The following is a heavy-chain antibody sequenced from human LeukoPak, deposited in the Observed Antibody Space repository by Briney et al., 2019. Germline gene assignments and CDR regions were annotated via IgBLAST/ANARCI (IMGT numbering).Heavy chain of an antibody. CDR3: AKDHDVPDAFDI. D-gene: IGHD2-2*01. V-gene: IGHV3-30*02. J-gene: IGHJ3*02. Sequence: GGSLRLSCAASGFTFSSYGMHWVRQAPGTGLEWVAFIRFEGSSKYYADSVKGRFTISRDNSKNTLYLQMNSLRAEDTAVYYCAKDHDVPDAFDIWGQGTMVTVSS. CDR1: GFTFSSYG. CDR2: IRFEGSSK.